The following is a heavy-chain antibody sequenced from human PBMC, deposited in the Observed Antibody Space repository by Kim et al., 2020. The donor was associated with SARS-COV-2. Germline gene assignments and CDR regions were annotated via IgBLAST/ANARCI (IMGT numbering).Heavy chain of an antibody. CDR3: AKRLVGATFFDY. D-gene: IGHD1-26*01. Sequence: YDADAEKGRFTISRDNSKSTLYLQMNSLRAEDTAVYYCAKRLVGATFFDYWGQGTLVTVSS. J-gene: IGHJ4*02. V-gene: IGHV3-23*01.